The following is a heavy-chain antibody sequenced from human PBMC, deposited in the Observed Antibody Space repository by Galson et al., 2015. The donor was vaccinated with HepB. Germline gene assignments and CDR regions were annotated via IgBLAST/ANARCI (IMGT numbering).Heavy chain of an antibody. D-gene: IGHD6-19*01. J-gene: IGHJ4*02. Sequence: SLRLSCAASGFTFSDYYMSWIRQAPGKGLEWVSYISSSSSYTNYADSVKGRFTISRDNAKNSLYLQMNSLRAEDTAVYYCARDQSSGWYDYWGQGTLVTVSS. CDR3: ARDQSSGWYDY. V-gene: IGHV3-11*05. CDR1: GFTFSDYY. CDR2: ISSSSSYT.